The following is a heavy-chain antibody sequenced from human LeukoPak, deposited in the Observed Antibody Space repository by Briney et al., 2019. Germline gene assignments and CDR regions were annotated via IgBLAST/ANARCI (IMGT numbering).Heavy chain of an antibody. CDR3: VRDLDSGGNP. Sequence: PGGSLRLSCAVSGFTFSDHYMDWVRQAPGKGLEWVARSRNKANSYSTEYAASVEGRFTISRDDSKKLLYLQMNNLKPDDTAVYYCVRDLDSGGNPWGQGTLVTVSS. CDR2: SRNKANSYST. D-gene: IGHD4-23*01. J-gene: IGHJ5*02. CDR1: GFTFSDHY. V-gene: IGHV3-72*01.